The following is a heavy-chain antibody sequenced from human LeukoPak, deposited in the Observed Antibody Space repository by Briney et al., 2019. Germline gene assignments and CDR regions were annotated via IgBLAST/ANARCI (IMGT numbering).Heavy chain of an antibody. CDR1: GYAFTRYG. V-gene: IGHV1-18*01. Sequence: ASVKVSCKASGYAFTRYGITWVRQAPGQGLEWMGWISAYNGDTKYAQKLQGRVTMTTDTSTSTAYMELRSLRSDDTAVYYCARDPSNSSGWYIFFDFWGQGALVAVSS. J-gene: IGHJ4*02. CDR3: ARDPSNSSGWYIFFDF. CDR2: ISAYNGDT. D-gene: IGHD6-19*01.